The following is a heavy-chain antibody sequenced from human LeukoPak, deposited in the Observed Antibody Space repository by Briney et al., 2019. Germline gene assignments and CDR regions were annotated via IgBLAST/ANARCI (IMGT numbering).Heavy chain of an antibody. D-gene: IGHD4/OR15-4a*01. Sequence: PVGSLRLSCAGSGFTFSHYSMNWVRQAPGKWLEGVASLGSYLSFRSVADSLKGRFTISRDNCKNTLYLQMNSLRAEDTAVYYCAAVSNYYIDYWGQGTLVTVSS. CDR1: GFTFSHYS. CDR2: LGSYLSFR. CDR3: AAVSNYYIDY. V-gene: IGHV3-21*04. J-gene: IGHJ4*02.